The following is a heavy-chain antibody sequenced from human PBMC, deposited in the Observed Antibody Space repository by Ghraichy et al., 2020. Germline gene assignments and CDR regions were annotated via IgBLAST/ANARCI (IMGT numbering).Heavy chain of an antibody. V-gene: IGHV4-4*02. CDR3: ARGSGYSSSWYRFYFDC. CDR1: GGSFSSSNW. Sequence: GTLSLTCAVSGGSFSSSNWWSWVRQPPGKGLEWIGEIYHSGSANYNPSLKSRVTISVDKSKNHFSLRLSSVTAADTAVYYCARGSGYSSSWYRFYFDCWGQGTLVTVSS. D-gene: IGHD6-13*01. J-gene: IGHJ4*02. CDR2: IYHSGSA.